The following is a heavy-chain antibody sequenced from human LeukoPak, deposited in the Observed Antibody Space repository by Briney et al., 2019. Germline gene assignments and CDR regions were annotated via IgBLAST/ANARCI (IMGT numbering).Heavy chain of an antibody. CDR3: ARVRSGGSCYMRS. J-gene: IGHJ4*02. CDR2: IYSGGST. D-gene: IGHD2-15*01. Sequence: GGSLRLSCAASGFTVSSNYMSWVRQAPGKGLEWVSVIYSGGSTYYADSVKGRFTISRDNSKNTLYLQMNSLRAEDTAVYYCARVRSGGSCYMRSWGQGTLVTVSS. CDR1: GFTVSSNY. V-gene: IGHV3-66*01.